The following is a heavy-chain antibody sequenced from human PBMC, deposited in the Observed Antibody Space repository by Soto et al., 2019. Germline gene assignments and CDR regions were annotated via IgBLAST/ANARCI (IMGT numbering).Heavy chain of an antibody. Sequence: PGGSLRLSCAASGFTFSNYAVSWVRQAPGKGLKWVSSISGSGHSTYYADSVKGRFTISRDNSKNTLYLQMNSLRAEDTAVYYCAKGLHWNYARGVGYWGQGTLVTVSS. V-gene: IGHV3-23*01. CDR2: ISGSGHST. CDR3: AKGLHWNYARGVGY. J-gene: IGHJ4*02. CDR1: GFTFSNYA. D-gene: IGHD1-7*01.